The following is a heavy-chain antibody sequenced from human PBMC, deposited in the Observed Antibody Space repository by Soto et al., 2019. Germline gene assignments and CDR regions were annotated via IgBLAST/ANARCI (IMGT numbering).Heavy chain of an antibody. CDR2: ISGSGGST. V-gene: IGHV3-23*01. J-gene: IGHJ4*02. CDR3: AKDRVESYSSSKYYFDY. D-gene: IGHD6-6*01. Sequence: EVQLLESGGGLVQPGGSLRLSCAASGFIFSSYAMSWVRQAPGKGLEWVSTISGSGGSTYYADSVKGRFTISRDNSKNTPYQPMNSLRTSDTAVYYCAKDRVESYSSSKYYFDYWGQGTLVTVSS. CDR1: GFIFSSYA.